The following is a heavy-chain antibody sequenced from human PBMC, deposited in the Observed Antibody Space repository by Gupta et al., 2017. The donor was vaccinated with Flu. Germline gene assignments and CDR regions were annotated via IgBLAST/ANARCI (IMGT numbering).Heavy chain of an antibody. CDR3: TTDSSGGITFDI. J-gene: IGHJ3*02. V-gene: IGHV3-15*01. CDR2: LKSEADCGTA. D-gene: IGHD2-21*01. Sequence: EVQLVESGGGWVKPGGSLRLSCAASGLRFSSAYMNWVRQAPGKGLACVGRLKSEADCGTADYAPPVKGRFRISRDDSKNMLWLQMNSLRTDDTAVYYCTTDSSGGITFDIWGQWTPVTVS. CDR1: GLRFSSAY.